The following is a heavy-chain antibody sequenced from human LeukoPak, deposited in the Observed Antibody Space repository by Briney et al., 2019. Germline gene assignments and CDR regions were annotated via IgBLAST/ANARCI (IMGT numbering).Heavy chain of an antibody. D-gene: IGHD4-17*01. CDR1: GFTLSDHY. J-gene: IGHJ5*02. CDR2: TRDKANSYTT. CDR3: VGSPTTVSIPA. Sequence: GGSLRLSCAASGFTLSDHYMDWVRQAPGKGLEWVGRTRDKANSYTTDYAATVRGRFSISRDDSKRSLYLQMNSLKTDDTAVYYCVGSPTTVSIPAWGQGTLVTVSS. V-gene: IGHV3-72*01.